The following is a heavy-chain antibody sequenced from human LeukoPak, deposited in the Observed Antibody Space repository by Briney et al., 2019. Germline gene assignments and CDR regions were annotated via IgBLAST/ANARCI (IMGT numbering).Heavy chain of an antibody. CDR2: IYTSGST. J-gene: IGHJ6*03. D-gene: IGHD2-21*01. CDR1: GGSISSGSYY. CDR3: AMIGDPTPLGNYYYYYMDV. Sequence: PSQTLSLTCTVSGGSISSGSYYWSWIRQPAGKGLEWIGRIYTSGSTNYNPSLKSRVTISVDTSKNQFSLKLSPVTAADTAVYYCAMIGDPTPLGNYYYYYMDVWGKGTTVTVSS. V-gene: IGHV4-61*02.